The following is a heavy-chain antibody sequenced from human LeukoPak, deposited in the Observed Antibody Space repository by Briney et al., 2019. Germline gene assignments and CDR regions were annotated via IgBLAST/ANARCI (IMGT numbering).Heavy chain of an antibody. D-gene: IGHD1-14*01. Sequence: GGSLRLSCAASGFTFSRYAMSWVRQAPGKGLEWGSAISGSGGSTYYADSVKGRFTISRDNSKNTLHLQMNTLITEDTAVYYCAPHNPTWFDPWGQGTLVTVSS. J-gene: IGHJ5*02. V-gene: IGHV3-23*01. CDR1: GFTFSRYA. CDR2: ISGSGGST. CDR3: APHNPTWFDP.